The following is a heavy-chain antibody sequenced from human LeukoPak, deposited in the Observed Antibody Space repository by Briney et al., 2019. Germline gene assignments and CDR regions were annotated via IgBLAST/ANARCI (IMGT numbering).Heavy chain of an antibody. CDR1: GGSFSGYY. V-gene: IGHV4-34*01. J-gene: IGHJ4*02. D-gene: IGHD3-9*01. CDR3: ARGYPTYSDILTGYYRGHYFDY. CDR2: INHSGST. Sequence: PSETLSLTCAVYGGSFSGYYWSWIRQPPGKGLEWIGEINHSGSTNYNPSLKSRVTISVDTSKNQFSHKLSSVTAADTAVYYCARGYPTYSDILTGYYRGHYFDYWGQGTLVTVSS.